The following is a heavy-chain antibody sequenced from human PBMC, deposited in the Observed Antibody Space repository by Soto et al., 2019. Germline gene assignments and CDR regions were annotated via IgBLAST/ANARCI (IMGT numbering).Heavy chain of an antibody. V-gene: IGHV3-23*01. CDR2: ISGSGGST. Sequence: EVQLLESGGGLVQPGGSLRLSCAASGFTFSSYAMSWVRQAPGKGLEWVSAISGSGGSTYYADSVKGRFTISRDNSKKPLYLQMNSLRAEDTAVYYCAKGPKTQYSSGWRYFDYCGQGTLVTVSS. CDR1: GFTFSSYA. D-gene: IGHD6-19*01. CDR3: AKGPKTQYSSGWRYFDY. J-gene: IGHJ4*02.